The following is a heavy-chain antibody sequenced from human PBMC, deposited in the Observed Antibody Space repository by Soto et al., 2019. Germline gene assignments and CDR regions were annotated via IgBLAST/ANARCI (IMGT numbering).Heavy chain of an antibody. Sequence: GESLKISCKGSGYSFTSYWIGWVRQMLGKGLEWMGIIYPGNSDTRYSPSFQGQVTISADKSISTAYLQWSSLKASDTAMYYCARLYSSGWYFYYYYYGMDVWGQGTTVTVSS. V-gene: IGHV5-51*01. CDR3: ARLYSSGWYFYYYYYGMDV. CDR1: GYSFTSYW. CDR2: IYPGNSDT. J-gene: IGHJ6*02. D-gene: IGHD6-19*01.